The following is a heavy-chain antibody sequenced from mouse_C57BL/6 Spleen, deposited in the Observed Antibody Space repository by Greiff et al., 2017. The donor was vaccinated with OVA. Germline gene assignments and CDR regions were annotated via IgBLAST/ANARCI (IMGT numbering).Heavy chain of an antibody. D-gene: IGHD1-1*01. J-gene: IGHJ3*01. V-gene: IGHV14-1*01. CDR1: GFNIKDYY. Sequence: VQLQQSGAELVRPGASVKLSCTASGFNIKDYYMHWVKQRPEQGLEWIGRIDPEDGDTEYAPKFKGKATMTADTSSNPAYLLLSGLTSEDTAVYYCTNSITTVVDWGQGTLVTVSA. CDR3: TNSITTVVD. CDR2: IDPEDGDT.